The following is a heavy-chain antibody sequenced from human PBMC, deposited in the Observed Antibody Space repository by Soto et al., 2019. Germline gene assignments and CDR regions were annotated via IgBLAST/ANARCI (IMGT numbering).Heavy chain of an antibody. V-gene: IGHV4-28*03. Sequence: PSETLSLTCAVSGYSISSSNWWGWIRQPPGKGLEWIGYIYYSGSTNYNPSLKSRVTISVDTSKNQFSLKLSSVTAADTAVYYCARGYGRNFDYWGQGTLVTVS. CDR3: ARGYGRNFDY. J-gene: IGHJ4*02. CDR1: GYSISSSNW. D-gene: IGHD5-18*01. CDR2: IYYSGST.